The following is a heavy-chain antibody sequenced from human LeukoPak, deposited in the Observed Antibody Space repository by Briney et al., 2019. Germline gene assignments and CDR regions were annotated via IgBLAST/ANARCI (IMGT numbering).Heavy chain of an antibody. CDR2: ISWNSGSI. Sequence: PGRSLRLSCAASGFTFDDYAMHWVRQAQGKGLEWVSGISWNSGSIGYADSVKGRFTISRDNAKNSLYLQMNSLRAEDTALYYCAKDILGELGYFDYWGQGTLVTVSS. J-gene: IGHJ4*02. D-gene: IGHD3-16*01. CDR3: AKDILGELGYFDY. CDR1: GFTFDDYA. V-gene: IGHV3-9*01.